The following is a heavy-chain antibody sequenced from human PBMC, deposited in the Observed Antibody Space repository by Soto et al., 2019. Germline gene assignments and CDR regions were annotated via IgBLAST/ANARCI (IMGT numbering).Heavy chain of an antibody. D-gene: IGHD3-16*02. J-gene: IGHJ6*02. CDR1: DGSISSNNYY. CDR3: ARDIDFGMDV. CDR2: IFSTGTA. V-gene: IGHV4-30-4*01. Sequence: PSETLSLTCTVSDGSISSNNYYWSWIHQPPGKGLEWIGYIFSTGTAYYNPSLQSRVTISLDMSKNQFSLKLSSVTAADTAVYYCARDIDFGMDVWGQGTTVTVSS.